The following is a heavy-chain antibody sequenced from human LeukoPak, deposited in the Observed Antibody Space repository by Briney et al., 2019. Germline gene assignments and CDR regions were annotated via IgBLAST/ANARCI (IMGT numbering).Heavy chain of an antibody. Sequence: GGSLRLSCAASGFTVSSNYMSWVRQAPGKGLEWVSVIYNGGSTYYTDSVKGRFTISRDNSKNTLYLQMNSLRAEDTAVYFCARQTSGWYPEFDYWGQGTLVTVS. D-gene: IGHD6-19*01. CDR2: IYNGGST. V-gene: IGHV3-66*04. CDR1: GFTVSSNY. CDR3: ARQTSGWYPEFDY. J-gene: IGHJ4*02.